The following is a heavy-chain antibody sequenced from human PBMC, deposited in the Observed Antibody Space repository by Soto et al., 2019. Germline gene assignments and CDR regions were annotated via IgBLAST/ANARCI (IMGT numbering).Heavy chain of an antibody. Sequence: EVQLVESGGGLVQPGGSLRLSCAASGFTFSSYSMNWVRQAPGKGLEWVSYISSSSSTIYYADSVKGRFIISRDNAKYSLYLQMNTLRAEDTAVYYCARYCSGGSCYSVSFDIWGQGTMVTVSS. V-gene: IGHV3-48*01. D-gene: IGHD2-15*01. J-gene: IGHJ3*02. CDR2: ISSSSSTI. CDR3: ARYCSGGSCYSVSFDI. CDR1: GFTFSSYS.